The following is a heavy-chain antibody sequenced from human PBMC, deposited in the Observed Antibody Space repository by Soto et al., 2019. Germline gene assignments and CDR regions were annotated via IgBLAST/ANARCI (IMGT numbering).Heavy chain of an antibody. CDR2: FIPILGTA. J-gene: IGHJ6*02. CDR1: GGNFKNYA. V-gene: IGHV1-69*01. D-gene: IGHD3-16*01. CDR3: ARGEGYYDSRGLEYYHGMAV. Sequence: QMQLVQSGAEVKKAGSSVKVSCKASGGNFKNYAIAWVRLAPGQGLEWMGDFIPILGTANYAEAFQGRLTITADESRTTAYMELTRVTSEDTATYFCARGEGYYDSRGLEYYHGMAVWGQGTTLTVSS.